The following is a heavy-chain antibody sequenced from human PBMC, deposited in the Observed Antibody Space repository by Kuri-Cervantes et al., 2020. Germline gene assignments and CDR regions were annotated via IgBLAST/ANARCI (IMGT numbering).Heavy chain of an antibody. CDR1: GFTFSSYS. Sequence: GESLKISCAASGFTFSSYSMNWVRQAPGKGLEWVAVIWYDGSNKYYADSVKGRFTISRDNSKNTLYLQMNSLRAEDTAVYYCAREESVNYYDSSGFDYWGQGTLVTVSS. J-gene: IGHJ4*02. CDR2: IWYDGSNK. D-gene: IGHD3-22*01. CDR3: AREESVNYYDSSGFDY. V-gene: IGHV3-33*08.